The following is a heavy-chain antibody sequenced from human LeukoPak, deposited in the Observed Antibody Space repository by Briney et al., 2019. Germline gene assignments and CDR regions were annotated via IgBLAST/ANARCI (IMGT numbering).Heavy chain of an antibody. CDR2: IIPILGTA. CDR1: GYTFSSFG. CDR3: ARDRPGRYCSSTRCYMASLFGP. J-gene: IGHJ5*02. V-gene: IGHV1-69*13. Sequence: ASVKVSCKASGYTFSSFGISWVRQAPGQGLEWMGGIIPILGTANYAQKFQGRVTITADEFTSTAYMELSSLRSEDTAVYYCARDRPGRYCSSTRCYMASLFGPWGQGTLVTVSS. D-gene: IGHD2-2*02.